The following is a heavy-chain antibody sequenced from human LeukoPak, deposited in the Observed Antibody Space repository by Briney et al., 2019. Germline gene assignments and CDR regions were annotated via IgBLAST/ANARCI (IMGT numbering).Heavy chain of an antibody. CDR2: IYYSGST. CDR1: GGSISSYY. V-gene: IGHV4-59*08. J-gene: IGHJ5*02. D-gene: IGHD6-19*01. CDR3: ASVRGGWYNWFDP. Sequence: SETLSLTCTVSGGSISSYYWSWIRQPPGKGLEWIGYIYYSGSTYYNPSLKSRVTISVDTSKNQFSLKLSSVTAADTAVYYCASVRGGWYNWFDPWGQGTLVTVSS.